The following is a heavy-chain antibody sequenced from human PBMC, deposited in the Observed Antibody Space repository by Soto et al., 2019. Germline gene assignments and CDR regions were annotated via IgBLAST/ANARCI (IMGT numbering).Heavy chain of an antibody. CDR1: GFTFSSYA. D-gene: IGHD5-18*01. J-gene: IGHJ4*02. CDR2: ISYDGSNK. V-gene: IGHV3-30-3*01. CDR3: ARDRRGYSYGSTFYY. Sequence: QVQLVESGGGVVQPGRSLRLSCAASGFTFSSYAMHWVRQAPGKGLEWVAVISYDGSNKYYADSVKGRFTISRDNSKDTQYLQMNSLRAEDTAVYYCARDRRGYSYGSTFYYWGQGTLVTVSS.